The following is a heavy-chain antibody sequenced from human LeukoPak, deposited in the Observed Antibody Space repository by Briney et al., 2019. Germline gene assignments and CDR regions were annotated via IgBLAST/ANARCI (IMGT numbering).Heavy chain of an antibody. D-gene: IGHD1-26*01. V-gene: IGHV4-59*01. J-gene: IGHJ4*02. Sequence: PSETLSLTCTVSGVSISSYYWSWIRQPPGKGLEWIGYIYYSGSTNYNPSLKSRVTISVDTSKNQFSLKLSSVTAADTAVYYCARVQMGGGTYIFGYWGQGTLVTVSS. CDR1: GVSISSYY. CDR2: IYYSGST. CDR3: ARVQMGGGTYIFGY.